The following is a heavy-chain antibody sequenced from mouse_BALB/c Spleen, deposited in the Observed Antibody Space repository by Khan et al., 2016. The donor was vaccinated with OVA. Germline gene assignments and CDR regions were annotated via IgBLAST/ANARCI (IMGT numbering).Heavy chain of an antibody. CDR3: SGWNGSV. J-gene: IGHJ4*01. Sequence: VQLQQSGAELVKPGASVKLSCTASGFNIKDTYIHWVKQRPEQGLEWIGRIDPANVNSKYDPKFQGKATITVEIYSNTAYLQLSSLTSEDTAVYSCSGWNGSVRGQGTSVTVSS. CDR2: IDPANVNS. V-gene: IGHV14-3*02. D-gene: IGHD2-2*01. CDR1: GFNIKDTY.